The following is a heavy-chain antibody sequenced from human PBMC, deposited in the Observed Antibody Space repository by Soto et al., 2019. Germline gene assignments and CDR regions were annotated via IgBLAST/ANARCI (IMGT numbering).Heavy chain of an antibody. J-gene: IGHJ4*02. CDR3: VNGDYY. CDR2: INRDFNT. CDR1: GFTFSNHV. V-gene: IGHV3-48*01. Sequence: EEQLVESGGGLVQPGGSLRLSCAASGFTFSNHVMNWVRQAPGRGLEWVSSINRDFNTYYADSVKGRFTISRDNAKDSLYLQMYSLRADDTAVDYCVNGDYYVGQGTLVTVSS. D-gene: IGHD4-17*01.